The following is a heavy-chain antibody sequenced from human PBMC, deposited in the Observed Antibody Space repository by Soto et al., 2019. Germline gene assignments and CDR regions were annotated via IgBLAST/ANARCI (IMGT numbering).Heavy chain of an antibody. Sequence: GGSLRLSCAASGFTFSSYSMNWVRQAPGKGLEWVSSISSSSYIYYADSVKGRFTISRDNAKNSLYLQMNSLRAEDTAVYSCARDPAGVYYFDYWGQGTLVTVSS. CDR3: ARDPAGVYYFDY. CDR2: ISSSSYI. D-gene: IGHD7-27*01. J-gene: IGHJ4*02. V-gene: IGHV3-21*01. CDR1: GFTFSSYS.